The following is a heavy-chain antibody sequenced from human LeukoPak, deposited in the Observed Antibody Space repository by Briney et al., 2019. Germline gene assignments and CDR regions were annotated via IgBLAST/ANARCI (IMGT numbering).Heavy chain of an antibody. CDR2: IYYSGST. J-gene: IGHJ4*02. CDR3: ARHSIVGQWLVPFDY. D-gene: IGHD6-19*01. Sequence: SETLSLTCTVSGGSISNYYWSWIRQPPGKGLEWIGYIYYSGSTNYNPSLKSRVTISVDTSKNQFSLKLSSVTAADTAVYYCARHSIVGQWLVPFDYWGQGTLVTVSS. CDR1: GGSISNYY. V-gene: IGHV4-59*08.